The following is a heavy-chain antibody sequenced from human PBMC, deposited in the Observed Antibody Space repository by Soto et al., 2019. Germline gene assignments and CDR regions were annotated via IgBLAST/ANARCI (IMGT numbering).Heavy chain of an antibody. CDR1: GFTFSSYG. Sequence: GGSLRLSWAASGFTFSSYGMHWVRQAPGKGLEWVAVISYDGSNKYYADSVKGRFTISRDNSKNTLYLQMNSLRAEDTAVYYCAKAGSSGWYCGYWGQGTLVTVSS. CDR3: AKAGSSGWYCGY. D-gene: IGHD6-19*01. CDR2: ISYDGSNK. V-gene: IGHV3-30*18. J-gene: IGHJ4*02.